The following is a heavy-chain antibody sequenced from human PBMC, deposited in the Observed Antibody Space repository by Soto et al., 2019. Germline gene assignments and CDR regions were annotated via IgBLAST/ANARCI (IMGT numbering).Heavy chain of an antibody. D-gene: IGHD3-3*01. CDR1: GGSISSSSYY. V-gene: IGHV4-39*01. J-gene: IGHJ6*02. Sequence: LETLSLTCTVSGGSISSSSYYWGWIRQPPGKGLEWIGSIYYSGSTYYNPSLKSRVTISVDTSKNQFSLKLSSVTAADTAVYYCARIYYDFWSGYYYYYGMDVWGQGTTVTVSS. CDR2: IYYSGST. CDR3: ARIYYDFWSGYYYYYGMDV.